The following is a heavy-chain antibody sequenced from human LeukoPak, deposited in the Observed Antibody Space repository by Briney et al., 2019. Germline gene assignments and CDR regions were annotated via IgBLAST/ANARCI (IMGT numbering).Heavy chain of an antibody. Sequence: GASLHISCQGSGSSFTSYWISWARQLPGKGLEWMGRIDPSDSYTNYSPSFQGHVTISADKSISTAYLQWSSLKPSDTAMYYCARLNPPHDYVWGSYRYGFDPWGQGTLVTVSS. CDR2: IDPSDSYT. V-gene: IGHV5-10-1*01. CDR3: ARLNPPHDYVWGSYRYGFDP. J-gene: IGHJ5*02. CDR1: GSSFTSYW. D-gene: IGHD3-16*02.